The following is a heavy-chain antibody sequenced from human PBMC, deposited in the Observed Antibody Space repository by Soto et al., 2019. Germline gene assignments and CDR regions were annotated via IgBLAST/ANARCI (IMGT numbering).Heavy chain of an antibody. D-gene: IGHD2-15*01. J-gene: IGHJ4*02. CDR3: AKWTGRYCSGGRCYLDDPFDY. Sequence: EVHLLESGGDLVQPGGSLRLSCAASGFTFSNYAMSWVRQAPGKGLDWVSGISGSAASTFYADSVKARFTITRDNSRNPLYLQMNSLRAEDTAVYYCAKWTGRYCSGGRCYLDDPFDYWGQGTLVTVSS. V-gene: IGHV3-23*01. CDR1: GFTFSNYA. CDR2: ISGSAAST.